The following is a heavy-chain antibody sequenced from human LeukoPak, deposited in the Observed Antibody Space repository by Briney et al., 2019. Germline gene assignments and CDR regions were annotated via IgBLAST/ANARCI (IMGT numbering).Heavy chain of an antibody. CDR3: ARHFGSGTYPLEY. CDR1: GGSISGYY. CDR2: IYYSGST. V-gene: IGHV4-59*08. D-gene: IGHD3-10*01. Sequence: SETLSLTCTVSGGSISGYYWSWTRQPPGKGLEWIGYIYYSGSTNYNPSLESRVTISVGTSKNQFSLKLRSVTAADTAVYYCARHFGSGTYPLEYWGQGTLVTVSS. J-gene: IGHJ4*02.